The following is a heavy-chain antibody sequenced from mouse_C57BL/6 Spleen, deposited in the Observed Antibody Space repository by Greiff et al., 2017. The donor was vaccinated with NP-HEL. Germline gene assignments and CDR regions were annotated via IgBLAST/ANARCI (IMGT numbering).Heavy chain of an antibody. CDR1: GFTFSDYG. D-gene: IGHD3-3*01. Sequence: DVMLVESGGGLVQPGGSLKLSCAASGFTFSDYGMAWVRQAPRKGPEWVAFISNLAYSIYYADTVTGRFTISRENAENTLYLEMSSLRSEDTAMYYCARLRADYAMDYWGQGTSVTVSS. J-gene: IGHJ4*01. CDR2: ISNLAYSI. V-gene: IGHV5-15*01. CDR3: ARLRADYAMDY.